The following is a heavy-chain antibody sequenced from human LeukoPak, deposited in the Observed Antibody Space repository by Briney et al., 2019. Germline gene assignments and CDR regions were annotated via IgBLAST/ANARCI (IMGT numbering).Heavy chain of an antibody. CDR3: ARDLTTTSSSLSGY. D-gene: IGHD6-6*01. CDR2: ISAYNGIT. Sequence: ASVTVSCKASGYTFTGYGITWVRQAPGQGLEWMGWISAYNGITNYAQKLQGRVTMTTDTSTSTAYMELRSLRSDDTAVYYCARDLTTTSSSLSGYWGQGTLVTVSS. V-gene: IGHV1-18*01. CDR1: GYTFTGYG. J-gene: IGHJ4*02.